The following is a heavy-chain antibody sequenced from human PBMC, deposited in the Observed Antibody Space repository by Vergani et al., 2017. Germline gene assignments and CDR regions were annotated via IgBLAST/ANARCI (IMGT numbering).Heavy chain of an antibody. CDR2: TNQAGTET. D-gene: IGHD3-3*01. CDR3: ATDERLLSFGKPA. V-gene: IGHV3-7*01. Sequence: VQLEESGGGVVQPGRSLRLSCAGSGFTLSSHAMHWVRQAPGKGLEWVANTNQAGTETYYVDSAKGRFTISRDNTKNSLYLQMNNLRDEDTAVYFCATDERLLSFGKPAWGRGTLVIVSS. CDR1: GFTLSSHA. J-gene: IGHJ5*02.